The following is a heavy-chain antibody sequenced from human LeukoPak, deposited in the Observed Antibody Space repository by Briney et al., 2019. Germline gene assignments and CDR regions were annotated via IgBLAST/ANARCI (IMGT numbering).Heavy chain of an antibody. CDR1: GFTFSSYS. J-gene: IGHJ6*02. CDR3: ARAQGSYGMDV. CDR2: ISSSSSYI. V-gene: IGHV3-21*01. Sequence: GGSLRLSCAASGFTFSSYSMNWVRQVPGKGLEWVSSISSSSSYIYYADSVKGRFTISRDNAKNSLYLQMNSLRAEDTAVYYCARAQGSYGMDVWGQGTTVTVSS.